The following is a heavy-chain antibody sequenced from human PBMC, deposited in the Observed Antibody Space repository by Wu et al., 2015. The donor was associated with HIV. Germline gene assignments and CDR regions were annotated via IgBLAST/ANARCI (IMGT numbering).Heavy chain of an antibody. J-gene: IGHJ6*03. CDR3: ARTILEWLLGEDYYYMDV. CDR2: INPNRGGT. V-gene: IGHV1-2*02. D-gene: IGHD3-3*01. CDR1: GYTFIDYY. Sequence: QVQLLQSGAEVKKPGASVMVSCKASGYTFIDYYIYWVRQAPGRGLEWMGWINPNRGGTKYAQKFRDRVTMTRDTSISTAYMELSRLRSDDTAVYYCARTILEWLLGEDYYYMDVWGKGTTVTVSS.